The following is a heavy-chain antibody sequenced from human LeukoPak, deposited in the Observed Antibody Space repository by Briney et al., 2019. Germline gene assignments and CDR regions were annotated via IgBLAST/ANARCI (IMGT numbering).Heavy chain of an antibody. CDR2: ISGSGGST. D-gene: IGHD2-2*01. CDR3: AKDRARYCSSTSCSYFDY. V-gene: IGHV3-23*01. Sequence: GGSLRLSCAASGFTFSSYGMSWVRQAPGKGLEWVSAISGSGGSTYYADSVKGRFTISRDNSKNTLYLQMNSLRAEDTAVYYCAKDRARYCSSTSCSYFDYWGQGTLVTVSS. CDR1: GFTFSSYG. J-gene: IGHJ4*02.